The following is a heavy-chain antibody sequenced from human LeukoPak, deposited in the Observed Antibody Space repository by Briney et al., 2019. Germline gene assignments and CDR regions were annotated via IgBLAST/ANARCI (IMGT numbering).Heavy chain of an antibody. Sequence: SETLSLTSTVSGGSTYRRSYALGWIRQPPGKGLEWIGSIYYSGSTYYNPSLKSRVTISVDTSKNQFSLELSSVTAADTAVYYCARPNQYCICVSCYSGLFWGQGTLVTVSS. CDR3: ARPNQYCICVSCYSGLF. V-gene: IGHV4-39*01. CDR2: IYYSGST. J-gene: IGHJ4*02. CDR1: GGSTYRRSYA. D-gene: IGHD2-21*02.